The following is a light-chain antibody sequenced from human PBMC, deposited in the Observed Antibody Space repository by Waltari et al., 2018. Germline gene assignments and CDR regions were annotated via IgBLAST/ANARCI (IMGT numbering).Light chain of an antibody. CDR2: AAS. CDR3: QQFDTFPLT. J-gene: IGKJ1*01. V-gene: IGKV1-12*01. CDR1: QAISSW. Sequence: DIQMTQSPSSVSASVGDRVTITCRASQAISSWLAWYQQKPGKAPKLLIYAASSLQSGVPSRFSGSGFGTDFTLTISSLQPEDFATYFCQQFDTFPLTFGQGTKVGIK.